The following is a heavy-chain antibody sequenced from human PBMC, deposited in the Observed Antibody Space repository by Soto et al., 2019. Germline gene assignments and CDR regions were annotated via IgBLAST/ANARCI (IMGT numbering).Heavy chain of an antibody. V-gene: IGHV1-18*01. D-gene: IGHD6-13*01. J-gene: IGHJ3*02. CDR1: GYTFTNYG. Sequence: ASVKVSCKTSGYTFTNYGISWVRQAPGQGLEWMGWISAHTGNTNYAQKFQGRVTMTTDTSTSTAYMELRSLRSDDTAVYYCARVLGYNSSWWRHTAFDIWGQGTMVT. CDR2: ISAHTGNT. CDR3: ARVLGYNSSWWRHTAFDI.